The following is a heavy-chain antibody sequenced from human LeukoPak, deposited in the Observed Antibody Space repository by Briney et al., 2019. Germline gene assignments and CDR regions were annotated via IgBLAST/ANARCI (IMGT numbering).Heavy chain of an antibody. CDR2: VYHSGTA. CDR3: ARDGPYRITNMDV. V-gene: IGHV4-39*07. Sequence: SETLSLTCSVSGGSSSSSSYYWGWIRQPPGKGLQWIGSVYHSGTAYYNPSLKGRVTISVDTSKNQFSLKLSSVTAADTAVYYCARDGPYRITNMDVWGKGTTVTVSS. J-gene: IGHJ6*03. CDR1: GGSSSSSSYY.